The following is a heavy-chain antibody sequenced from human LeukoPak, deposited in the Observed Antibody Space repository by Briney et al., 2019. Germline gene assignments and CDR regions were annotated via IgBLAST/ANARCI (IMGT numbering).Heavy chain of an antibody. CDR2: IYYSGST. Sequence: SETLSLTCTVSGGSISSSSYYWGWIRQPPGKGLEWIGSIYYSGSTYYNPSLESRVTISVDTSKNQFSLKLSSVTAADTAVYYCARADFWSGYWAYWGQGTLVTVSS. D-gene: IGHD3-3*01. J-gene: IGHJ4*02. CDR1: GGSISSSSYY. CDR3: ARADFWSGYWAY. V-gene: IGHV4-39*07.